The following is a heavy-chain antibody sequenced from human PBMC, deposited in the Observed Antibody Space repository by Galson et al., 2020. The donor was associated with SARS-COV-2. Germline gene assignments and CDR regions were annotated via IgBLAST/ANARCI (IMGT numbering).Heavy chain of an antibody. CDR2: TRNKANSYTT. D-gene: IGHD6-19*01. CDR1: GFTFSDHY. CDR3: ASSVAGGNYYYYGMDV. V-gene: IGHV3-72*01. J-gene: IGHJ6*02. Sequence: GGSLRLSCAASGFTFSDHYMDWVRQAPGKGLEWVGRTRNKANSYTTEYAASVKGRFTISRDDSKNSLYLQMNSLKTEDTAVYYCASSVAGGNYYYYGMDVWGQGTTVTVSS.